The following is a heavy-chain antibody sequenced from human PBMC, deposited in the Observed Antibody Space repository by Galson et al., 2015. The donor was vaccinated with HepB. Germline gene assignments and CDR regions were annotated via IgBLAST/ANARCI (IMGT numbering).Heavy chain of an antibody. CDR3: SKEKSEMSLAGSYFDY. CDR2: ISGIGDST. CDR1: GFTFSTYA. J-gene: IGHJ4*02. Sequence: SLRLSCAASGFTFSTYAMSWVRQAPGKGLEWVSAISGIGDSTYYTDSVKGRFTISRDNSKNALYLQMNSLRAEDTAVYYCSKEKSEMSLAGSYFDYWGQGTLATVSS. V-gene: IGHV3-23*01. D-gene: IGHD6-19*01.